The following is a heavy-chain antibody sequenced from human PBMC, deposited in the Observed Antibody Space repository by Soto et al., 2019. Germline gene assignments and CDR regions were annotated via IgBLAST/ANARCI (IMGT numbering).Heavy chain of an antibody. CDR2: ISGSGGGT. D-gene: IGHD3-10*01. CDR1: GFTFSSYA. CDR3: AKDRILWFGEEDENCFDY. V-gene: IGHV3-23*01. J-gene: IGHJ4*02. Sequence: EVHLLESGGGLVQPGGSLRLSCAASGFTFSSYAMSWVRQAPGKGLEWVSGISGSGGGTYYADSVKGRFTISRDNSKNTLNLQMNSLRAEDTAVYYCAKDRILWFGEEDENCFDYWGQGTLVTVSS.